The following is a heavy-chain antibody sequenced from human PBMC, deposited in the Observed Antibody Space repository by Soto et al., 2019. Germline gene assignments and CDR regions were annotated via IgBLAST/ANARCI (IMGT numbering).Heavy chain of an antibody. CDR3: AGGAIYDSSGYYSGGLDY. V-gene: IGHV1-46*01. D-gene: IGHD3-22*01. CDR1: GYTFTSYY. CDR2: INPSGGST. J-gene: IGHJ4*02. Sequence: QVQLVQSGAEVKKPGASVKVSCKASGYTFTSYYMHWVRQAPGQGLEWMGIINPSGGSTSYAQKFEGRVTMTRDRSTSTVYMELSSLRAEGTAGYYCAGGAIYDSSGYYSGGLDYWGQGTLVTVSS.